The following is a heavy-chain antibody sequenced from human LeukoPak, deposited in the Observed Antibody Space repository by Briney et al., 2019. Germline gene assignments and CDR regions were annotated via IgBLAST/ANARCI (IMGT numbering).Heavy chain of an antibody. J-gene: IGHJ4*02. CDR2: IHKAGTES. D-gene: IGHD1-26*01. Sequence: GGSLRLSCAASGFTFTDYWMTWVRQVPGKGLEWVADIHKAGTESYYVDSVKGRFAISRDNAKNSLYLQLSSLRVDDTAVYYCARVGTWELQRVFDYWGQGTLVTVSS. V-gene: IGHV3-7*01. CDR3: ARVGTWELQRVFDY. CDR1: GFTFTDYW.